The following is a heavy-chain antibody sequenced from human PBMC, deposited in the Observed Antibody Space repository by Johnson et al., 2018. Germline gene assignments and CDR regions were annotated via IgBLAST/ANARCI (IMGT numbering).Heavy chain of an antibody. D-gene: IGHD3-16*01. Sequence: QVQLLESGTEEKKPGSSVKVSCKASGGTFSSYTLSWVRQAPGQGLEWMGWVIPIFGTPNYAQKFQGRVTISANESTSTAYMELSSLRSEDTAVYYFARVKGDYGLDIWGQGTMVTVFS. J-gene: IGHJ3*02. CDR1: GGTFSSYT. CDR2: VIPIFGTP. CDR3: ARVKGDYGLDI. V-gene: IGHV1-69*01.